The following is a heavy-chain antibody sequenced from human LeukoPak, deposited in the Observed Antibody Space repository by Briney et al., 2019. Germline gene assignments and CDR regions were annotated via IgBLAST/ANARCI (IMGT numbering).Heavy chain of an antibody. CDR3: ARGVASAGAKYFDQ. J-gene: IGHJ4*02. CDR1: GYTFTVYY. CDR2: INPNTGGT. Sequence: GASVKVSFKASGYTFTVYYIHWVRQAPGQGREWMGWINPNTGGTDYAQKFQGRVTITRDTSISTVYMELSRLTSDDTAVYYCARGVASAGAKYFDQWGQGTLVTVSS. V-gene: IGHV1-2*02. D-gene: IGHD6-13*01.